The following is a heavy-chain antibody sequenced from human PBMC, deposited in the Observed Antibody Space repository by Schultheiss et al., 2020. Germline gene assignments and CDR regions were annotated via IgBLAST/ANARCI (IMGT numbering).Heavy chain of an antibody. J-gene: IGHJ4*02. CDR2: ISYDGSNK. CDR3: AKGAAAGTHGDFDY. D-gene: IGHD6-13*01. CDR1: GFTFSSYG. Sequence: GGSLRLSCAASGFTFSSYGMHWVRQAPGKGLEWVAFISYDGSNKYYADSVKGRFTISRDNSKNTLYLQMNSLRAEDTAVYYCAKGAAAGTHGDFDYWGQGTLVTVSS. V-gene: IGHV3-30*18.